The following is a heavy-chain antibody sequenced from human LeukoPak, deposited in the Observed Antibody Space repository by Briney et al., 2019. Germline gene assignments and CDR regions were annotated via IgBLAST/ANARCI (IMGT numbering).Heavy chain of an antibody. CDR3: ARADTIVVVPAAMLY. D-gene: IGHD2-2*01. V-gene: IGHV3-11*04. J-gene: IGHJ4*02. Sequence: GGSLILSCAASGFTFSDYYMSWIRQAPGKGLEWVSYISSSGSTIYYADSVKGRFTISRDNAKNSLYLQMNSLRAEDTAVYYCARADTIVVVPAAMLYWGQGTLVTVSS. CDR1: GFTFSDYY. CDR2: ISSSGSTI.